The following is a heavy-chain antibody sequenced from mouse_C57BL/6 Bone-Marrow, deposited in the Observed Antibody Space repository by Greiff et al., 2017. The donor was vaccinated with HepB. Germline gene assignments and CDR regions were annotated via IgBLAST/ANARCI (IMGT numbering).Heavy chain of an antibody. CDR1: GYSFTDYN. D-gene: IGHD1-1*01. CDR2: INRNYGTT. J-gene: IGHJ4*01. Sequence: EVQLQQSGPELVKPGASVKISCKASGYSFTDYNMNWVKQSNGKSLEWIGVINRNYGTTSYTQKFKGKATLTVDQSSSTAYMQLNSLTSEDSAVYYCATNYYGSTDYAMDYWGQGTSVTVSS. CDR3: ATNYYGSTDYAMDY. V-gene: IGHV1-39*01.